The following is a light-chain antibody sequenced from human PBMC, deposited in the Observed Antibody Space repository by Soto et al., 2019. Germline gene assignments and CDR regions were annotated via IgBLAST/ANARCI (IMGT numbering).Light chain of an antibody. J-gene: IGKJ1*01. CDR2: GAS. CDR3: QQYNNWPRT. CDR1: QSVSSN. V-gene: IGKV3-15*01. Sequence: EIVMTQSPATLSVSPVERATLSCRASQSVSSNLAWYQQKPGQAPRLLIYGASTRATGIPARLSGSGSGTEFTLTISSLQSEDFAVYYCQQYNNWPRTFGQGTKVDNK.